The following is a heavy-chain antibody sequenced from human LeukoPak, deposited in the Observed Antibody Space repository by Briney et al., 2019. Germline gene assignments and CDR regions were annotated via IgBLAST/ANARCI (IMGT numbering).Heavy chain of an antibody. CDR3: ASSPSPTIFGVVTSYNWFDP. D-gene: IGHD3-3*01. Sequence: ASVKVSCKASGYTFTGYYMHWVRQAPGQGLEWMGWINPNSGGTNYAQKFQGRVTMTRDTSISTAYMELSRLRSDDTAVYYCASSPSPTIFGVVTSYNWFDPWGQGTLVTVSS. J-gene: IGHJ5*02. V-gene: IGHV1-2*02. CDR1: GYTFTGYY. CDR2: INPNSGGT.